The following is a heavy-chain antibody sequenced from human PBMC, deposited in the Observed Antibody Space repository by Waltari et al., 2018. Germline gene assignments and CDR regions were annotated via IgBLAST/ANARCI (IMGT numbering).Heavy chain of an antibody. CDR2: VHRTGGT. Sequence: QVRLQESGPRLVKPSETLSLTCTVSGYSIKSGYYWGWIRQPPGKGLEWIGSVHRTGGTYYNPSRKSRVAMSIDTSKNQFSLELNSVTAADTAVYYCARDHLDDYYYVDVWGRGATVTVSS. CDR3: ARDHLDDYYYVDV. J-gene: IGHJ6*03. CDR1: GYSIKSGYY. V-gene: IGHV4-38-2*02.